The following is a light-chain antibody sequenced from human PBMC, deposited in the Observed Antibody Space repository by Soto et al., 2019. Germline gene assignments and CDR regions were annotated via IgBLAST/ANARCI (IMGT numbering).Light chain of an antibody. CDR3: TSYTSSNTLVV. Sequence: QSVLTQPASVSGSPGQSITISCSGTSSDVGSYNYVSWYQQHPGKAPKLMIYDVSTRPSGVSHRFSGSKSGNTASLTISGLQAEDEADYYCTSYTSSNTLVVFGGGTKLTVL. CDR2: DVS. J-gene: IGLJ2*01. CDR1: SSDVGSYNY. V-gene: IGLV2-14*03.